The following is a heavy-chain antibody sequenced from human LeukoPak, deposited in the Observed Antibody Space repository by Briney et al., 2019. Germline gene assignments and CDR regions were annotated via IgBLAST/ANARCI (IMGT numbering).Heavy chain of an antibody. V-gene: IGHV1-69*13. CDR2: IIPIFGTA. D-gene: IGHD3-22*01. CDR1: GGTFSSYA. J-gene: IGHJ4*02. CDR3: ARVGYTDYYDSSGYYDY. Sequence: GASVKVSCKASGGTFSSYAISWVRQAPGQGLEWMGGIIPIFGTANYAQKFQGRVTITADESTSTAYMELSSLRSEDTAVYYCARVGYTDYYDSSGYYDYWGQGTLVTVSS.